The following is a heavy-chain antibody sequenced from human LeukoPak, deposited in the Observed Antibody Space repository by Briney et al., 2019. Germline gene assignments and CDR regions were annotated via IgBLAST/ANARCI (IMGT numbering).Heavy chain of an antibody. Sequence: QPGGSLRPSCAASGFSFTMYGIHWVRQAPGKGLEWVAVISTDGNNEYYANSVKGRFTISRDNSKNTVYLQMTSLRTEDTAVYYCAKDQIGWAPGYVSGPLDQWGQGTLVTVSS. D-gene: IGHD6-19*01. CDR3: AKDQIGWAPGYVSGPLDQ. V-gene: IGHV3-30*18. CDR1: GFSFTMYG. J-gene: IGHJ4*02. CDR2: ISTDGNNE.